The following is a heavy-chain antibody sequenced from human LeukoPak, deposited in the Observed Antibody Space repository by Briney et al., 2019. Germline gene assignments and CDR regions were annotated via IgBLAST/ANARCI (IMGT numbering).Heavy chain of an antibody. D-gene: IGHD3-22*01. CDR2: INPNSGGT. Sequence: GASVKVSCKASGYTFTGYYMHWVRQAPGQGLEWMGWINPNSGGTNYAQKFQGRVTMTRDTSISTAYMELSRLRSDDTAVYYCARDQAVDSSGYLHDYWGQGTLVTVSS. CDR1: GYTFTGYY. J-gene: IGHJ4*02. V-gene: IGHV1-2*02. CDR3: ARDQAVDSSGYLHDY.